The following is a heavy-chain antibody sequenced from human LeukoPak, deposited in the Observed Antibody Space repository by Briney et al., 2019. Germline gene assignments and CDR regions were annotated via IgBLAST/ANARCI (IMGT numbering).Heavy chain of an antibody. J-gene: IGHJ3*02. D-gene: IGHD6-6*01. CDR1: GYTFTSYY. CDR3: AREVKAALPRLLDAFDI. Sequence: GASVKVSCKASGYTFTSYYMHRVRQAPGQGLGWMGWINPNSGGTNYAQKFQGRVTMTRDTSISTAYMELSRLRSDDTAVYHCAREVKAALPRLLDAFDIWGQGTMVTVSS. CDR2: INPNSGGT. V-gene: IGHV1-2*02.